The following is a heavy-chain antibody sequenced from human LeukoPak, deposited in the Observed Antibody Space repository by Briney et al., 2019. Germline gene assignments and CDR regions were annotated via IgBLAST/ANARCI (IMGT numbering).Heavy chain of an antibody. CDR2: ISGSGADT. D-gene: IGHD3-3*01. Sequence: PGGSLRLSCSASGFSFRSYAMSWVRQAPGKGLEWVSGISGSGADTYYADSVKGRFTSCRDNSQNTLYLQMNSLRAEDPAVPYCAKDGRWSGSGYHYGMDVWGKGTTVTVSS. CDR3: AKDGRWSGSGYHYGMDV. CDR1: GFSFRSYA. V-gene: IGHV3-23*01. J-gene: IGHJ6*04.